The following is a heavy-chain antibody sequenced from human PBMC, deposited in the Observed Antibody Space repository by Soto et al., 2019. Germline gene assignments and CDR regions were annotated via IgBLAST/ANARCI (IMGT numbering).Heavy chain of an antibody. Sequence: GGSLRLSCAASGFTFSSYGMHWVRQAPGKGLEWVAVISYDGSNKYYADSVKGRFTISRDNSKNTLYLQMKSLRAEDTAAYYCAKDLFVIVVVPAAASVGYAFDIWGQGTMVTVSS. CDR3: AKDLFVIVVVPAAASVGYAFDI. V-gene: IGHV3-30*18. CDR1: GFTFSSYG. CDR2: ISYDGSNK. D-gene: IGHD2-2*01. J-gene: IGHJ3*02.